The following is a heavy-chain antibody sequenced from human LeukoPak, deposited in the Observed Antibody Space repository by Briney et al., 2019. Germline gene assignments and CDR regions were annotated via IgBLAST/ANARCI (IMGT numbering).Heavy chain of an antibody. CDR3: ARDPGEDSRGY. CDR1: EFTFSSYW. Sequence: GGSLRLSCAASEFTFSSYWMHWVRQAPGKGLVWVSRINSDGSSTGYADSVKGRFTISRDNTKNTLYLQMNSLRAEDTALYYCARDPGEDSRGYWGQGNLVTVSS. D-gene: IGHD6-13*01. J-gene: IGHJ4*02. V-gene: IGHV3-74*01. CDR2: INSDGSST.